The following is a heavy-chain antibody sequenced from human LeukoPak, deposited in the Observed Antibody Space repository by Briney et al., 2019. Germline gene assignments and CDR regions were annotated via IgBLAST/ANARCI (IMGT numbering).Heavy chain of an antibody. D-gene: IGHD4-17*01. CDR2: IIPIFGTA. V-gene: IGHV1-69*05. CDR3: ARNDYGDSYYYYYMDV. Sequence: SVKVSCKASGGTFSSYAISWVRQAPGQGLEWMGRIIPIFGTANYARKFQGRVTITTDESTSTAYMELSSLRSEDTAVYYCARNDYGDSYYYYYMDVWGKGTTVTVSS. CDR1: GGTFSSYA. J-gene: IGHJ6*03.